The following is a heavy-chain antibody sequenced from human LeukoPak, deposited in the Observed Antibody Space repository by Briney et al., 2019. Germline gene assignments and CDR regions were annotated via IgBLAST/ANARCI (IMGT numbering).Heavy chain of an antibody. Sequence: GGSLRLSCAASGFTFSSYWMSWVRQAPGKGLEWVANIKQDGSEKYYVDSVKGRFTISRDNAKNSLYLQMNSLGAEDTAVYYCARDLTYYYDSSGPYYYYYYYMDVWGKGTTVTVSS. D-gene: IGHD3-22*01. CDR3: ARDLTYYYDSSGPYYYYYYYMDV. J-gene: IGHJ6*03. CDR1: GFTFSSYW. V-gene: IGHV3-7*01. CDR2: IKQDGSEK.